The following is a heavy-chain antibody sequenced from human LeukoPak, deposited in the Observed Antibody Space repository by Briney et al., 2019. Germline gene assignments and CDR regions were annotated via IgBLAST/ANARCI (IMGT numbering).Heavy chain of an antibody. Sequence: GGSLRLSCAASGFAVSNNYMGWVRQAPGKGLEWVSVIYSEGTTYYGDAVKGRFTISRDDSKNTLYLQTNSLRAEDTAVYYCARPTTRYYMDVWGKGTTVTVSS. V-gene: IGHV3-53*01. CDR1: GFAVSNNY. CDR2: IYSEGTT. CDR3: ARPTTRYYMDV. D-gene: IGHD5-12*01. J-gene: IGHJ6*03.